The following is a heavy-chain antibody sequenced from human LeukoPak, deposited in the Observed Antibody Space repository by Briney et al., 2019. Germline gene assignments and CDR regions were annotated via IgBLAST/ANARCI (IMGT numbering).Heavy chain of an antibody. V-gene: IGHV3-33*08. J-gene: IGHJ4*02. Sequence: PGGSLRLSCAASGFTFSSYGMHWVRQAPGKGLEWVAVIWYGGSNKYYADSVKGRFTISRDNSKNTLYLQMNSLRAEDTAVYYCARRGHGYGSPFDYWGQGTLVTVSS. CDR3: ARRGHGYGSPFDY. D-gene: IGHD5-18*01. CDR2: IWYGGSNK. CDR1: GFTFSSYG.